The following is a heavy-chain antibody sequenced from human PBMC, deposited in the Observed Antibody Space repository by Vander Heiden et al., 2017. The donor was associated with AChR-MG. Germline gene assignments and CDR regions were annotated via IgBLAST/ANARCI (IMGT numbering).Heavy chain of an antibody. V-gene: IGHV3-48*01. J-gene: IGHJ4*02. CDR3: ARIYYDSSGFIY. D-gene: IGHD3-22*01. CDR1: GFTLGTYS. Sequence: EVQMVESGGGLVHPGGSLRLPCEASGFTLGTYSMNGVRKAPGNGLVWVSYISSSSSSIYYADSVKGRFTISRDNAKNSLYLQMNSLRVEDTAVYYCARIYYDSSGFIYWGQGTLVTVSS. CDR2: ISSSSSSI.